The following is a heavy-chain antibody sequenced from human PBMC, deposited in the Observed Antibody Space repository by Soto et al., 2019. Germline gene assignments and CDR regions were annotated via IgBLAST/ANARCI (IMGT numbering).Heavy chain of an antibody. V-gene: IGHV3-49*03. D-gene: IGHD3-3*01. J-gene: IGHJ4*02. CDR3: TTLRITIFGVVIIPYDY. CDR2: IRSKAYGGTT. Sequence: PGGSLRLSCTASGFTFGDYAMSWFRQAPGKGLEWVGFIRSKAYGGTTEYAASVKGRFTIPRDDSKSIAYLQMNSLKTEDTAVYYCTTLRITIFGVVIIPYDYWGQGTLVTVSS. CDR1: GFTFGDYA.